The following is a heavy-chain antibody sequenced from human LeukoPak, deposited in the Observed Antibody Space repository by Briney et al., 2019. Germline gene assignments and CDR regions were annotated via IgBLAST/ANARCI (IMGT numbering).Heavy chain of an antibody. CDR2: IKEDGSEK. D-gene: IGHD6-6*01. J-gene: IGHJ6*03. CDR1: GFSFSRYW. V-gene: IGHV3-7*01. CDR3: AREPYSTSYYYYYMDV. Sequence: PGGSLRLSCVASGFSFSRYWMSWVRQAPGKGLEWVANIKEDGSEKYYVDSVKGRFTISRDNAKNSLYLQMNSLRAEDTAMYYCAREPYSTSYYYYYMDVWGKGTTVTVSS.